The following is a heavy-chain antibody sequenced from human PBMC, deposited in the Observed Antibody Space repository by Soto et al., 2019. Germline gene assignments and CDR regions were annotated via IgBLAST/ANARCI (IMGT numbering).Heavy chain of an antibody. CDR2: ISYDGSNK. Sequence: QVQLVESGGGVVQPGRSLRLSCAASGFTFSSYAMHWVRQAPGKGLEWVAVISYDGSNKYYADSVKGRFTISRDNSKNTLYLQMNSLSAEDTAVYYCARDMDYWGQGTLVTVSS. V-gene: IGHV3-30-3*01. CDR1: GFTFSSYA. CDR3: ARDMDY. J-gene: IGHJ4*02.